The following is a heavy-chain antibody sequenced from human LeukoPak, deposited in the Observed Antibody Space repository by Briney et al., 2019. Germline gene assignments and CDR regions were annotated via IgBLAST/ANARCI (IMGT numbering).Heavy chain of an antibody. D-gene: IGHD1-26*01. CDR2: ISGSGGST. CDR1: GFTFSSYA. Sequence: GGSLRLSCAASGFTFSSYAMSWVRQAPGKGLEWVSAISGSGGSTYYADSVKGRFTISRDNSKNTLYLQMNSLRAEDTAVYYCAKVSLHKSKWETSMYFDYWGQGTLVTVFS. V-gene: IGHV3-23*01. J-gene: IGHJ4*02. CDR3: AKVSLHKSKWETSMYFDY.